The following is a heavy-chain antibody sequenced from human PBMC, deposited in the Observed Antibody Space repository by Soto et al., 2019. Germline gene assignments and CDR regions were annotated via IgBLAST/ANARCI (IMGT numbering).Heavy chain of an antibody. CDR2: ISWDSGTI. CDR3: VQGRYPTMATPLDH. CDR1: GFTFDNCG. D-gene: IGHD5-12*01. Sequence: QPGESLRLSCAASGFTFDNCGMHWVRQAPGKGLEWVSGISWDSGTIGYADSVKGRFIISRDDAKNSLYLQMNSLRGEDTALYYCVQGRYPTMATPLDHWGQGTLVTVSS. J-gene: IGHJ5*02. V-gene: IGHV3-9*01.